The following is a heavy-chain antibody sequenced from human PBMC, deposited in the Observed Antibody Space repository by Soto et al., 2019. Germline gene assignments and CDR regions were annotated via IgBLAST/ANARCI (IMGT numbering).Heavy chain of an antibody. CDR1: GGSISSGGYY. J-gene: IGHJ4*02. CDR2: IYYSGST. D-gene: IGHD3-22*01. V-gene: IGHV4-31*03. CDR3: ARRKAYYDSSGSPYFDY. Sequence: SETLSLTCTVSGGSISSGGYYWSWIRQHPGKGLEWIGYIYYSGSTYYNPSLKSRVTISVDTSKNQFSLKLSSVTAADTAVYYCARRKAYYDSSGSPYFDYWGQGTLVTVSS.